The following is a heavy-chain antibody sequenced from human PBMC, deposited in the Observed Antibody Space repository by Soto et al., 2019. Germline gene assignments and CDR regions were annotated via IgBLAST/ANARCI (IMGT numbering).Heavy chain of an antibody. V-gene: IGHV4-4*02. CDR2: ISPDGIA. D-gene: IGHD2-15*01. Sequence: QVHLQESGPGLVEPSGTLSLTCSVSGGSMGGHDWWAWVRQSPEKGLEWIGEISPDGIATYNPSHRNRVTISIDRSKSQFYLTLNSLTAADTAMYYCAKNADCRGGAGCIVGWFDPWGQGILVTVSS. CDR3: AKNADCRGGAGCIVGWFDP. CDR1: GGSMGGHDW. J-gene: IGHJ5*02.